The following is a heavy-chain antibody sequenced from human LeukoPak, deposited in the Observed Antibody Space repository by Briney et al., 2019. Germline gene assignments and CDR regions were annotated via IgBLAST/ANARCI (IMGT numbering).Heavy chain of an antibody. CDR2: ISSSSSYI. V-gene: IGHV3-21*01. D-gene: IGHD5-12*01. J-gene: IGHJ4*02. Sequence: VKPGGSLRLYCAASGFTFSNYNMNWVRQAPGKGLEWVSSISSSSSYIYYADSLKGRFTISRDNAKNSVYLQMNSLRAEDTAVYYCARDEVATISDYWGQGTLVTVSS. CDR1: GFTFSNYN. CDR3: ARDEVATISDY.